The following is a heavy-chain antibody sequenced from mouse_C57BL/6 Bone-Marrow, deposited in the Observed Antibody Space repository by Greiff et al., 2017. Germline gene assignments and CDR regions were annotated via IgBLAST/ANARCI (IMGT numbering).Heavy chain of an antibody. D-gene: IGHD2-1*01. CDR3: AFYGNSWYFDV. Sequence: VMLVESGPGLVQPSQSLSITCTVSGFSLTSYGVHWVRQSPGKGLEWLGVIWRGGSTDYNAAFMSRLSITKDNSKSQVFFKMNSLQADDTAIYYCAFYGNSWYFDVWGTGTTVTVSS. CDR2: IWRGGST. CDR1: GFSLTSYG. J-gene: IGHJ1*03. V-gene: IGHV2-5*01.